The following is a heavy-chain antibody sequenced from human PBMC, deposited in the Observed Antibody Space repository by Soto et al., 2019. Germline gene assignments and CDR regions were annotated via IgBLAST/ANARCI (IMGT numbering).Heavy chain of an antibody. D-gene: IGHD3-10*01. J-gene: IGHJ4*02. CDR3: ANSRYGGYFNY. CDR1: GFTFNSYA. Sequence: PGGSLRLSCAASGFTFNSYAMSWVRQAPGKRLEWVSGISGNDGSTNYADSVRGRFTISRDDPKNTLYLQMNSLRAEDTAVYYCANSRYGGYFNYWGQGTQVTVSS. CDR2: ISGNDGST. V-gene: IGHV3-23*01.